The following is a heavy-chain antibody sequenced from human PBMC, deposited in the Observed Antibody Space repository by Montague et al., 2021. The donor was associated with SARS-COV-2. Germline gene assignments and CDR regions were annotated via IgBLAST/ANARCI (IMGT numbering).Heavy chain of an antibody. V-gene: IGHV4-59*08. CDR1: GGSISSYY. J-gene: IGHJ5*02. CDR2: IYYSGST. CDR3: ARHAARGWFGEFPSNWFDP. D-gene: IGHD3-10*01. Sequence: SETLSLTCTVSGGSISSYYWSWIRQPPGKGLEWIGYIYYSGSTNYNPSLKSRVTISVDTSKNQFSLKLSSVTAADTAVYYCARHAARGWFGEFPSNWFDPWGQGTLVTVSS.